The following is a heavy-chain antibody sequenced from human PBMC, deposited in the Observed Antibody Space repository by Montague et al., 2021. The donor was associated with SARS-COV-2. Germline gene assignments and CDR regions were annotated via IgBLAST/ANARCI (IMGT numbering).Heavy chain of an antibody. D-gene: IGHD3-22*01. V-gene: IGHV4-34*01. CDR1: GGSFGDDH. J-gene: IGHJ4*02. CDR2: IRQSGRT. CDR3: ARGHLSVSMIVVVFTSASYYFDY. Sequence: SETLSLTCAVYGGSFGDDHWSWIRQPPGKGLERIGNIRQSGRTNXNPSLKSRVTISVDTSKNQFSLKLTSVTAADTGLYFCARGHLSVSMIVVVFTSASYYFDYWGQGAQVTVSS.